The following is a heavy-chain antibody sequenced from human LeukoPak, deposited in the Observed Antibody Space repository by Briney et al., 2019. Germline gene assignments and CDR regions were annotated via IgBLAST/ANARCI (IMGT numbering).Heavy chain of an antibody. CDR2: ISSSGSTI. Sequence: GGSLRLSCAASGFTFSSYEMNWVRQAPGKGLEWVSYISSSGSTIYYADSVKGRFTISRDNAKNSMYLQMNSLRAEDTAVYYCARGDEDIVVVPAAIFGSWFDPWGHGTLVTVSS. CDR3: ARGDEDIVVVPAAIFGSWFDP. J-gene: IGHJ5*02. V-gene: IGHV3-48*03. D-gene: IGHD2-2*01. CDR1: GFTFSSYE.